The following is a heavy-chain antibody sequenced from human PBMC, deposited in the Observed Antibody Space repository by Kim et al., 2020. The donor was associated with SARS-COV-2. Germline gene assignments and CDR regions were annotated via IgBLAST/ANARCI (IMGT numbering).Heavy chain of an antibody. CDR2: INAGNGNT. J-gene: IGHJ4*02. Sequence: ASVKVSCKASGYTFTSYAMHWVRQAPGQRLEWMGWINAGNGNTKYSQKFQGRVTITRDTSASTAYMELSSLRSEDTAVYYCARESADSSGWPGRSNWGPLSFDYWGQGTLVTVSS. CDR3: ARESADSSGWPGRSNWGPLSFDY. V-gene: IGHV1-3*01. D-gene: IGHD6-19*01. CDR1: GYTFTSYA.